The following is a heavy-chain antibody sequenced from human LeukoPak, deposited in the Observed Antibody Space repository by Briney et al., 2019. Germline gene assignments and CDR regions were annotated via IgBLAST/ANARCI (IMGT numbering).Heavy chain of an antibody. CDR3: ARRRRVKGSWYFDL. CDR1: GGSISSSSYY. Sequence: SETLSLTCTVSGGSISSSSYYWGWIRQPPGKGLEWIGSIYYSGSTYYNPSLKSRVTISVDTSKNQFSLKLSSVTAADTAVYYCARRRRVKGSWYFDLWGRGTLVTVSS. D-gene: IGHD2-21*01. V-gene: IGHV4-39*07. CDR2: IYYSGST. J-gene: IGHJ2*01.